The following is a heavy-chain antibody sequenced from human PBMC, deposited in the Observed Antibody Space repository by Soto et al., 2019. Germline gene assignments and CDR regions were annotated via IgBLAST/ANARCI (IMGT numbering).Heavy chain of an antibody. J-gene: IGHJ4*02. CDR2: ISYDGSNK. V-gene: IGHV3-30-3*01. D-gene: IGHD6-13*01. Sequence: GGSLRLSCAASGFTFSSYAMHWVRQAPGKGLEWVAVISYDGSNKYYADSVKGRFTISRDNSKNTLYLQMNSLRAEDTAVYYCAKDRVAAAKYYFDYWGQGTLVTVSS. CDR1: GFTFSSYA. CDR3: AKDRVAAAKYYFDY.